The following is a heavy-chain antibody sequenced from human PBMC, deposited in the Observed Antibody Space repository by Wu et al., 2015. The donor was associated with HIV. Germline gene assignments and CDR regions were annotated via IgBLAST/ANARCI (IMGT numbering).Heavy chain of an antibody. CDR3: ARATYPWDQFLEWLHY. CDR1: GDTFNKYA. CDR2: IVPVYNIP. Sequence: QVQLVQSGAGVRKPGSSVMVSCKASGDTFNKYAINWVRQAPGQGLEWMGGIVPVYNIPNYAEKFQDRVTITADRSTSTAYMELSSLRSADTAIYYCARATYPWDQFLEWLHYWGQGTLVTVSS. D-gene: IGHD3-3*01. V-gene: IGHV1-69*14. J-gene: IGHJ4*02.